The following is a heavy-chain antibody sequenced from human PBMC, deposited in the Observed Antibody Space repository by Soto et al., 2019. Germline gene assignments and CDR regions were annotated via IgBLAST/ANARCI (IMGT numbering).Heavy chain of an antibody. Sequence: ASVKVSCKASGYTFTSYDINWVRQATGQGLEWMGWMNPNSGNTGYAQKFQGRVTMTRNTSISTAYMELSSLRSEDTAVYYCARVEAGYFDWQQASYQLDYWGQGTLVTVSS. CDR2: MNPNSGNT. V-gene: IGHV1-8*01. D-gene: IGHD3-9*01. J-gene: IGHJ4*02. CDR1: GYTFTSYD. CDR3: ARVEAGYFDWQQASYQLDY.